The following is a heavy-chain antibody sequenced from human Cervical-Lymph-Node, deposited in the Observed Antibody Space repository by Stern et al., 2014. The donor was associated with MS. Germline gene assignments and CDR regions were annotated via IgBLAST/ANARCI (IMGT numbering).Heavy chain of an antibody. CDR3: ARGGEGWNSYYFDY. D-gene: IGHD1-7*01. Sequence: QVQLQESGPGLVKPSQTLSLSCSVSGGSITSGSYYWTWIRQPAGKGPEWIGSIYSTGTTNYNPSLNSRASLSLDTSETQFSLKVISVTAADTAVYYCARGGEGWNSYYFDYWGQGTLVTVSS. V-gene: IGHV4-61*02. CDR2: IYSTGTT. CDR1: GGSITSGSYY. J-gene: IGHJ4*02.